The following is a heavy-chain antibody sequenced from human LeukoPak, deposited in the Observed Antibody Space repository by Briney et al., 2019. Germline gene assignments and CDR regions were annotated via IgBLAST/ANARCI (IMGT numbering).Heavy chain of an antibody. Sequence: GASVKVSCKASGYTFTGYYMHWVRQAPGQGLEWMGRINPNSGGANYAQKFQGRVTMTRDTSISTAYMELSSLRSEDTAVYYCARVGGGSYWSHFDYWGQGTLVTVSS. J-gene: IGHJ4*02. V-gene: IGHV1-2*06. CDR3: ARVGGGSYWSHFDY. CDR1: GYTFTGYY. D-gene: IGHD1-26*01. CDR2: INPNSGGA.